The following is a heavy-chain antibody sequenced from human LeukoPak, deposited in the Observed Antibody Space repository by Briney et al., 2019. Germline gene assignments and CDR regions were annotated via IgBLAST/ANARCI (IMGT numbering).Heavy chain of an antibody. J-gene: IGHJ4*02. CDR1: GGSISSSNW. D-gene: IGHD2-15*01. CDR2: IYHSGST. Sequence: SETLSLTCAVSGGSISSSNWWSWVRQPPGKGLEWIGEIYHSGSTNYNPSLKSRVTISVDKSKNQFSLKLSSVTAADTAVYYCARVRYCSGGSCPLFDYWGRGTLVTVSS. CDR3: ARVRYCSGGSCPLFDY. V-gene: IGHV4-4*02.